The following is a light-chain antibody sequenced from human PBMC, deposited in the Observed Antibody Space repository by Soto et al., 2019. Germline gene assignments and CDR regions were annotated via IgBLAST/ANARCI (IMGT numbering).Light chain of an antibody. CDR3: QSYDTTLSASVV. CDR2: GNS. CDR1: SSNIGAGYD. V-gene: IGLV1-40*01. Sequence: QSVLTQPPSVSGAPGQRVTISCSGSSSNIGAGYDVHWYQQHPGTAPKLLIYGNSNRPSGVPDRFSGSKSGTSASLAITGLQAEDEADYYCQSYDTTLSASVVFGGGTKVTVL. J-gene: IGLJ2*01.